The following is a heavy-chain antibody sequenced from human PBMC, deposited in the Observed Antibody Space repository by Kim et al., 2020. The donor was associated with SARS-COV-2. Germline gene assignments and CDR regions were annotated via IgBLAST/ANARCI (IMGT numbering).Heavy chain of an antibody. CDR3: ARAYNDDRNSHFDY. J-gene: IGHJ4*01. CDR2: IYHSGSA. CDR1: GASIFGGSSY. V-gene: IGHV4-31*01. D-gene: IGHD1-7*01. Sequence: SETLSLTCTVSGASIFGGSSYWSWIRQHPGKGLEWIVYIYHSGSAYYNPSLKSQVTLSVDTSNNQFSLELRSVTAADTAIYYCARAYNDDRNSHFDYWG.